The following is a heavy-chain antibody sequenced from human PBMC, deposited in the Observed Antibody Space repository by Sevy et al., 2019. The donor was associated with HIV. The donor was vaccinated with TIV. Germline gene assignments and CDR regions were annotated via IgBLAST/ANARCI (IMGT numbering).Heavy chain of an antibody. CDR3: ARAFRAVAGSYYFDY. CDR1: GGSISISSYY. Sequence: LSLTCTVSGGSISISSYYWGWIRQPSGKGLEWIGSFYYSESTYYNPSLKSWVTISVDTSKNQFSLKLSSVTAADTAVYYCARAFRAVAGSYYFDYWGQGTLVTVSS. D-gene: IGHD6-19*01. V-gene: IGHV4-39*01. CDR2: FYYSEST. J-gene: IGHJ4*02.